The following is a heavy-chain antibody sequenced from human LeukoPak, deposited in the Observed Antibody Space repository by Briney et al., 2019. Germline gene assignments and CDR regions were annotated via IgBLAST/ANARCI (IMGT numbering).Heavy chain of an antibody. CDR1: GFTFSSYG. V-gene: IGHV3-30*02. CDR2: IRYDGSNK. CDR3: AKAPRSSWVPQHFDY. D-gene: IGHD6-13*01. J-gene: IGHJ4*02. Sequence: PGGSLRLSCAASGFTFSSYGMHWVRQAPGKGLEWVAFIRYDGSNKYYADSVKGRFTISRDNSKNTLYLQMNSLRAEDTAVYYCAKAPRSSWVPQHFDYWGQGTLVTVSS.